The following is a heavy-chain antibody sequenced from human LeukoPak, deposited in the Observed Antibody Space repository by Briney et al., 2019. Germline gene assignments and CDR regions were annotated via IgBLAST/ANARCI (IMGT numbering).Heavy chain of an antibody. V-gene: IGHV1-18*01. Sequence: ASVKVSCKASGYTFINYGISWVRQAPGQGLEWMGWISVYNGDTNYEQKFQGRVTMTTDTSTNTAYMELRSLRSDDTAVYYCARDGASWRASLITFYYDAMDVWGQGTTVTVSS. CDR1: GYTFINYG. CDR3: ARDGASWRASLITFYYDAMDV. J-gene: IGHJ6*02. CDR2: ISVYNGDT. D-gene: IGHD2/OR15-2a*01.